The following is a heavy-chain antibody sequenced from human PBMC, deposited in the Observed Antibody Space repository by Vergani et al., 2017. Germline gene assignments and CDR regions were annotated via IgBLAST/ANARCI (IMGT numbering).Heavy chain of an antibody. V-gene: IGHV3-30*02. CDR2: IQYDGSDI. CDR3: TKAGQYDSDNFHDP. Sequence: QVQLVESGGGVVQPGGSLRLSCVASGFSVSNSGMHWVRQTPGKGLEWVAFIQYDGSDIFYADFVEGRFTISRDNSKNSLYLQMRSLRFDDTAVYYCTKAGQYDSDNFHDPWGQGALVTVAS. J-gene: IGHJ5*02. CDR1: GFSVSNSG. D-gene: IGHD3-22*01.